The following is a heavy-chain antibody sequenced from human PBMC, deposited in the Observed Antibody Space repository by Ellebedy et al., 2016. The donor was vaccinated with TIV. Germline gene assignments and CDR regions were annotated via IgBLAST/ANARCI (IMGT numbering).Heavy chain of an antibody. J-gene: IGHJ4*02. D-gene: IGHD6-19*01. V-gene: IGHV3-21*01. CDR1: GFTFSSYS. Sequence: GESLKISCAASGFTFSSYSMNWVRQAPGKGLEWVSSISSSSSYIYYADSVKGRFTISRDNAKNSLYLQMNSLRAEDTAVYYCARDFMRQWLVLNPFDYWGQGTLVTVSS. CDR2: ISSSSSYI. CDR3: ARDFMRQWLVLNPFDY.